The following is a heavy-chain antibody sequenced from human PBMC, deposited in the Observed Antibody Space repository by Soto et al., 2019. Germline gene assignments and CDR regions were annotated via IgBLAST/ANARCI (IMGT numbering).Heavy chain of an antibody. Sequence: QVQLVQSGAEVKKPGASVYVSCKASGYTFSDYYVHWVRQAPGKGLEWMGWINPNDGGTNYARKFQGRVTMTRDTSISPVYMKLTRLSPAVTAIYYFARVGREVPRIQYDTWGQGTRFTVAS. D-gene: IGHD3-10*01. CDR2: INPNDGGT. CDR1: GYTFSDYY. CDR3: ARVGREVPRIQYDT. J-gene: IGHJ5*02. V-gene: IGHV1-2*02.